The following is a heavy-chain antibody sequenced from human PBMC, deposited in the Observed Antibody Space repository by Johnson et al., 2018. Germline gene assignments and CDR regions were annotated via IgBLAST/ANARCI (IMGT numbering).Heavy chain of an antibody. CDR3: VGASGSTYPYFQH. CDR1: GFTFMNYG. D-gene: IGHD3-10*01. V-gene: IGHV3-30*03. CDR2: VSFDGDDK. Sequence: QVQLVQSGGGVVQPGRSLRLSCTVSGFTFMNYGMHWVRQAPGKGLEWVAAVSFDGDDKYYTDSVKGRFTIFRDNSKNTVYLQMNSLKTEDTAVYYCVGASGSTYPYFQHWGQGTLVTVSS. J-gene: IGHJ1*01.